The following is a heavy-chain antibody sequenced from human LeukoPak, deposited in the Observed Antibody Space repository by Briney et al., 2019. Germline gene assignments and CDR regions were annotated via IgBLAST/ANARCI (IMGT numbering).Heavy chain of an antibody. CDR2: ISGSGGST. D-gene: IGHD5-18*01. V-gene: IGHV3-23*01. Sequence: QPGGSLRLSCAASGFTFSSYAMSWVRQAPGKGLEWVSAISGSGGSTYYAASVKGRFTISRDNSKNTLYLQMNSLRAEDTAVYYCAKDLEGRGYSYGIDYWGQGTLVTVSS. J-gene: IGHJ4*02. CDR3: AKDLEGRGYSYGIDY. CDR1: GFTFSSYA.